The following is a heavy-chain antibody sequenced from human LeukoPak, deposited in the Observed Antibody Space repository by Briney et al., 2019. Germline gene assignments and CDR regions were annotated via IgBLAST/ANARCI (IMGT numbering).Heavy chain of an antibody. CDR1: GFTFSTYA. CDR3: VWSWGSSNWYFDL. CDR2: ISGGGDK. D-gene: IGHD7-27*01. Sequence: QTGGSLRLSCAASGFTFSTYAMSWVRQAPGKGLEWVTTISGGGDKQYADHVKGRFTVSRDDSKNSLFLQMNSLRAEDAAVYFCVWSWGSSNWYFDLWGRGTLLTVSS. J-gene: IGHJ2*01. V-gene: IGHV3-23*01.